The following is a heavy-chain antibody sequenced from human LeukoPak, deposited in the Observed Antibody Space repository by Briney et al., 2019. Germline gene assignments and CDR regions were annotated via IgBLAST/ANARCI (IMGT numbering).Heavy chain of an antibody. CDR3: ARTSSSTDY. CDR2: INHSGSN. D-gene: IGHD6-6*01. Sequence: PSETLSLTCAVYGGSFSGYYWSWIRQPPGKGLEWIGEINHSGSNNYNPSLKSRVTISVDTSKNQFSLKLSSVTAADTAVYYCARTSSSTDYWGQGTLVTVSS. J-gene: IGHJ4*02. V-gene: IGHV4-34*01. CDR1: GGSFSGYY.